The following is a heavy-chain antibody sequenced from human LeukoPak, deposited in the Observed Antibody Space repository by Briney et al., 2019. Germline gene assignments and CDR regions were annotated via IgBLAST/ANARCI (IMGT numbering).Heavy chain of an antibody. Sequence: GGSLTLSCAASGFIFSHYDMHWVRQPTGKGLEWVSSIGSVGDTYYPGSVKGRFTISRENAKNSLYLQINTLRAGDTAVYYCARGPMVRGVIRQFDYWGQGTLVADSS. J-gene: IGHJ4*02. CDR2: IGSVGDT. V-gene: IGHV3-13*04. CDR1: GFIFSHYD. D-gene: IGHD3-10*01. CDR3: ARGPMVRGVIRQFDY.